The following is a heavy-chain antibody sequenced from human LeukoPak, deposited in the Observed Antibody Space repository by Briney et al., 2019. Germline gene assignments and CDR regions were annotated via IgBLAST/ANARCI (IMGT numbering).Heavy chain of an antibody. CDR2: VNPTTGGT. CDR3: VRAYYYHMDV. CDR1: GYTFTGND. Sequence: ASVKVSCKASGYTFTGNDMHWVRQAPGQGLEWMGWVNPTTGGTKYVEKFQGRVTMTRDTSISTAYMELSRLRSDDTAVYYCVRAYYYHMDVWGQGTTVTVSS. J-gene: IGHJ6*02. V-gene: IGHV1-2*02.